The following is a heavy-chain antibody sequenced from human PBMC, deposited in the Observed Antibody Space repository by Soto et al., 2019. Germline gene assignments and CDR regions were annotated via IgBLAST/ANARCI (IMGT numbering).Heavy chain of an antibody. Sequence: GGSLRLSCAASGFTFSSYSMNWVRQAPGKGLEWVSSISSSSSYIYYADSVKGRFTISRDNAKNSLYLQMNSLRAEDTAVYYCARGYSGYDYDYYYYMDVWGKGTTVTVSS. D-gene: IGHD5-12*01. CDR3: ARGYSGYDYDYYYYMDV. CDR1: GFTFSSYS. CDR2: ISSSSSYI. V-gene: IGHV3-21*01. J-gene: IGHJ6*03.